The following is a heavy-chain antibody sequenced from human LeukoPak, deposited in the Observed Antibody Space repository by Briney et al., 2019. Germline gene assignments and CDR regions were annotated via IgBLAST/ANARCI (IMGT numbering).Heavy chain of an antibody. V-gene: IGHV1-2*02. D-gene: IGHD3-10*01. CDR1: GYTFTGYY. CDR3: ARSRGAHWYFDY. Sequence: ASVKVSCKASGYTFTGYYMHWVRQAPGQGLEWMGWINPNSGGTNYAQKFQGRVTMTRDTSISTAYMELSRLRSDDTAVYYCARSRGAHWYFDYWGQGTLVTVSS. J-gene: IGHJ4*02. CDR2: INPNSGGT.